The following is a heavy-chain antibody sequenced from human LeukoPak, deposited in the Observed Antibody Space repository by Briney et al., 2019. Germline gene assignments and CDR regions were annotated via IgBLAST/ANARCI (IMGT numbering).Heavy chain of an antibody. CDR1: GGSISDHY. D-gene: IGHD3-22*01. V-gene: IGHV4-59*06. CDR3: ARRTVESYYDSSGYSPII. J-gene: IGHJ3*02. CDR2: IYYSGST. Sequence: SETLSLTCIVSGGSISDHYCSWVRQPAGKGLEWIGYIYYSGSTYYNPSLKSRVTISVDTSKNQFSLKLSSVTAADTAVYYCARRTVESYYDSSGYSPIIWGQGTMVTVSS.